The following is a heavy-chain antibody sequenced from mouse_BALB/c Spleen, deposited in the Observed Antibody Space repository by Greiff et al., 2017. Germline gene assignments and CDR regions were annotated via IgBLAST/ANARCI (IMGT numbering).Heavy chain of an antibody. J-gene: IGHJ3*01. D-gene: IGHD2-4*01. CDR2: INPSTGYT. CDR1: GYTFTSYW. Sequence: QVHVKQSGAELAKPGASVKMSCKASGYTFTSYWMHWVKQRPGQGLEWIGYINPSTGYTEYNQKFKDKATLTADKSSSTAYMQLSSLTSEDSAVYYCARSTMIPWFAYWGQGTLVTVSA. CDR3: ARSTMIPWFAY. V-gene: IGHV1-7*01.